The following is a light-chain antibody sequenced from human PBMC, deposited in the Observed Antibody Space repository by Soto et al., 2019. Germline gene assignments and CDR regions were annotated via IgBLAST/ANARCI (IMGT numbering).Light chain of an antibody. CDR1: QSVSSN. Sequence: EIVITQSPATLSVSPWERATLSCRASQSVSSNLAWYQQKPGQAPRLLIYDASTRATDIPARFSGSGSGAELTLTISSLQSEDFAVYYCQQYGSIPWTFGQGTKVDIK. J-gene: IGKJ1*01. CDR2: DAS. V-gene: IGKV3-15*01. CDR3: QQYGSIPWT.